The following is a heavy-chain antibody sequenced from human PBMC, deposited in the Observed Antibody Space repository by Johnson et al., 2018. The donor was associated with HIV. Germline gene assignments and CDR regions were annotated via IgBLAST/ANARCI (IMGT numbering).Heavy chain of an antibody. V-gene: IGHV3-7*01. J-gene: IGHJ3*02. Sequence: MQLVESGGGVVQPGGSLRLSCAASGFTFTNHYMTWVRQAPGKGLEWVANIKQDASEKYSVDSVKGRFTISRDNSKNTLYLQMNSLRAEDTAVYYCARVRPNPTVTTRGAAFDIWGQGTMVTVSP. D-gene: IGHD4-17*01. CDR3: ARVRPNPTVTTRGAAFDI. CDR2: IKQDASEK. CDR1: GFTFTNHY.